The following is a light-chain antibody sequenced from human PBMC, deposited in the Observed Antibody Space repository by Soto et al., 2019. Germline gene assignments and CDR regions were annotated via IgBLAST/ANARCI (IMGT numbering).Light chain of an antibody. Sequence: DIQMTQSPSSLSASVGDRVTITCQASHDIHNYLNWYQQKPGKAPKLLIYDASNLETGVPSRFSGSGSGTYFTFNISSLQTEDIATYYCQQYVSLPYTFGQGTKLEIK. V-gene: IGKV1-33*01. CDR1: HDIHNY. CDR3: QQYVSLPYT. CDR2: DAS. J-gene: IGKJ2*01.